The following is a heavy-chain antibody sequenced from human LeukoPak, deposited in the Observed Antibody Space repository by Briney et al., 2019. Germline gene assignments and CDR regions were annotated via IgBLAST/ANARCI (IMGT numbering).Heavy chain of an antibody. D-gene: IGHD1-1*01. CDR1: GFTFDDYG. J-gene: IGHJ4*02. CDR2: INWSGCST. V-gene: IGHV3-20*04. Sequence: GGSLRLSCAASGFTFDDYGMSWVPQAPGKGLECVSSINWSGCSTGYVYSVKGRFTISRDSAKNSLYLQMNSLRAEDTALYYCAREGRAGTTSEPFDYWGQGTLVTVSS. CDR3: AREGRAGTTSEPFDY.